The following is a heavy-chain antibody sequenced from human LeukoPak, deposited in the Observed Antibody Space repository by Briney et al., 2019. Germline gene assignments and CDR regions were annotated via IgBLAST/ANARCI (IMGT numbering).Heavy chain of an antibody. CDR3: ARRGYNYGQFDL. J-gene: IGHJ4*02. Sequence: GGSLRLSCAASGFTIGNRAMGWFRQASGKGLEWVSLNIGSGGTTYYAGSVKGRFTVFRATSRNTLHLQMNNLRAEATALYYCARRGYNYGQFDLWGPGTLVTVSS. CDR1: GFTIGNRA. V-gene: IGHV3-23*01. D-gene: IGHD5-18*01. CDR2: NIGSGGTT.